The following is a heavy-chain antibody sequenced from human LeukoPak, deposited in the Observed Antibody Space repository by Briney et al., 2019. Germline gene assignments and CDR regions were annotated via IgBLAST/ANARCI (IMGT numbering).Heavy chain of an antibody. D-gene: IGHD3-22*01. Sequence: SETLSLTCTVSGGSISSYYWSWIRQTPGKGLEWIGYIYYSGSTNYNPSLKSRVTISVDTSKNQFSLKLSSVTAADTAVYYCARVHCDSSGYRKFDYWGQGTLVTVSS. V-gene: IGHV4-59*01. CDR3: ARVHCDSSGYRKFDY. CDR1: GGSISSYY. CDR2: IYYSGST. J-gene: IGHJ4*02.